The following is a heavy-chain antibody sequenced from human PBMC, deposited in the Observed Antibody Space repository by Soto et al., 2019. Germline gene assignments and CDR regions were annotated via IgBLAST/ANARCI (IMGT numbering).Heavy chain of an antibody. J-gene: IGHJ4*02. V-gene: IGHV4-34*01. CDR2: IHHSGST. CDR1: GGSFSGYY. Sequence: QVQLQQWGAGLLKPSETLSLTCAVYGGSFSGYYWSWIRQPPGKGLEWIGEIHHSGSTNYNPSLKSRVTISVDTSKNQFSLKLSSVTAADTAVYYCARVTPHYGDYPGSAYWGQGTLVTVSS. CDR3: ARVTPHYGDYPGSAY. D-gene: IGHD4-17*01.